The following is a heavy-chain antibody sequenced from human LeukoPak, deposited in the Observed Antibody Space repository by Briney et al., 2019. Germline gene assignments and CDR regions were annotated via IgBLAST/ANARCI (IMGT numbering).Heavy chain of an antibody. J-gene: IGHJ4*02. CDR2: IYYTGNT. D-gene: IGHD3/OR15-3a*01. CDR3: ARQTGSGLFILP. Sequence: SETLSLTCSVSGVSISSSNSYWGWIRQPPGKGLEWIGSIYYTGNTYYNASLKSQVSISIDTSKNQFSLRLTSVTTADTAVYFCARQTGSGLFILPGGQGTLVTVSS. CDR1: GVSISSSNSY. V-gene: IGHV4-39*01.